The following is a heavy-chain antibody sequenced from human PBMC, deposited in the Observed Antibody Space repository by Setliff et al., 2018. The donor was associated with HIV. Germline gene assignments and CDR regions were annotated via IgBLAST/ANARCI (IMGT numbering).Heavy chain of an antibody. Sequence: PSETLSLTCTVSGGSIRNGLYYWHWIRQPPGKGLEWIGSVYHSGITYYNSSLKSRVTISVDTSKNQFSLNLTSVTAADTAVYYCARLGYSGSLVGAFDIWGQGTMVTVSS. CDR1: GGSIRNGLYY. CDR3: ARLGYSGSLVGAFDI. D-gene: IGHD1-26*01. CDR2: VYHSGIT. V-gene: IGHV4-39*07. J-gene: IGHJ3*02.